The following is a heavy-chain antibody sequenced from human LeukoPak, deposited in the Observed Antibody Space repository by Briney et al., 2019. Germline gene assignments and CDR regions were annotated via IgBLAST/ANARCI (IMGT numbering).Heavy chain of an antibody. D-gene: IGHD1-7*01. CDR3: ARDYNWNFANSSPFDY. V-gene: IGHV1-69*08. CDR1: ADASHINS. J-gene: IGHJ4*02. CDR2: IIPDFGTA. Sequence: NLTCNCAADASHINSNGMERHRPAQGHERMGRIIPDFGTANYAQKFPGRVTITADKSTRTAYMEMSSLRSEDTAVYYCARDYNWNFANSSPFDYWGQGTLVTVSS.